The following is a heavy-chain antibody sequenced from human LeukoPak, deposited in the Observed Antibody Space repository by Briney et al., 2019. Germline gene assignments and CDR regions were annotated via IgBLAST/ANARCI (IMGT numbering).Heavy chain of an antibody. D-gene: IGHD1-7*01. J-gene: IGHJ4*02. CDR3: ARDIGVNWNYAFDY. Sequence: GGSLRLSCAASGFTFSSYAMHWVRQAPGKGLEWVAIISYDGYNKYYAASVKGRFTISRDNSKNTLYLQMNSLRAEDTGVYYCARDIGVNWNYAFDYWGQGPLVPVSS. CDR2: ISYDGYNK. CDR1: GFTFSSYA. V-gene: IGHV3-30*01.